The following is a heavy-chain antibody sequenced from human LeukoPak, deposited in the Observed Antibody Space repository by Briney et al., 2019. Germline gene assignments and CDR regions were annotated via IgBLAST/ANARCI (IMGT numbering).Heavy chain of an antibody. V-gene: IGHV4-4*07. CDR2: IYTSGSI. CDR1: GGSISSYY. J-gene: IGHJ4*02. D-gene: IGHD4-17*01. Sequence: SETLSLTCTVSGGSISSYYWSWIRQPAGKGLEWIGRIYTSGSINYNPSLKSRVTMSVDTSKNHFSLNLNSVTAADTAVYYCVRDGDYHYFDYWGQGTLVTVSS. CDR3: VRDGDYHYFDY.